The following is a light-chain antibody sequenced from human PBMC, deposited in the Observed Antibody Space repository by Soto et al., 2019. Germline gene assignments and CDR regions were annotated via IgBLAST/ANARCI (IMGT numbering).Light chain of an antibody. CDR1: SSDVGGYNY. Sequence: QPASVSGSPGQSITISCTGTSSDVGGYNYVSWYQQHPGKAPKLMIYDVSNRPSGVSNRFSGSKSGNTASLTISGLQAEDEADYYCSSYTSSSTSAVFGGGTQLTVL. V-gene: IGLV2-14*01. CDR3: SSYTSSSTSAV. CDR2: DVS. J-gene: IGLJ7*01.